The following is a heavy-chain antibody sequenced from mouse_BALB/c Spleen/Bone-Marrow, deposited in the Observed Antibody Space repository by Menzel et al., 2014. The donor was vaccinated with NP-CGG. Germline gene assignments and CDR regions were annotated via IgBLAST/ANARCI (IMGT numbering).Heavy chain of an antibody. CDR2: ILPGSGGT. Sequence: VKLMESGAELMKPGASVKISCKATGYTFSSYWIEWVKQRPGHGLGWIGEILPGSGGTNYNEKFKGKATFTADTSSNTAYMQLNSLTSEDSAVYYCARSMDYWGQGTSVTVSS. V-gene: IGHV1-9*01. J-gene: IGHJ4*01. CDR3: ARSMDY. CDR1: GYTFSSYW.